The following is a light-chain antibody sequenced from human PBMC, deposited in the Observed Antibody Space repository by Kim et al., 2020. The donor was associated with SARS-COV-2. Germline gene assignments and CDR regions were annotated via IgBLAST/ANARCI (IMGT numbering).Light chain of an antibody. Sequence: DIQMTQSPSTLSASVGDRVTITCRASQSISNWLAWYQQKPGKAPKLLIYKASSLESGVPSRFSGSGSGTEFTLTISSLQPDDFATYYCQQYNLGTFGQGTKVDIK. CDR3: QQYNLGT. CDR2: KAS. CDR1: QSISNW. V-gene: IGKV1-5*03. J-gene: IGKJ1*01.